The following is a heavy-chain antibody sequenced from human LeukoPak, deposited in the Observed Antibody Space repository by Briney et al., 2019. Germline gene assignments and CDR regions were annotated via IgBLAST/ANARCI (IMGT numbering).Heavy chain of an antibody. V-gene: IGHV3-23*01. J-gene: IGHJ5*02. Sequence: KPGGSLRLSCAASEFTFSSYAMSWVRQAPGKGLEWVSTISGSGGSTYYADSAKGRFTISRDNSINTLYLRMNSLRGEDTAVYYCVQGHSSGWYWLDPWGQGTLVTVSS. CDR2: ISGSGGST. CDR1: EFTFSSYA. D-gene: IGHD6-19*01. CDR3: VQGHSSGWYWLDP.